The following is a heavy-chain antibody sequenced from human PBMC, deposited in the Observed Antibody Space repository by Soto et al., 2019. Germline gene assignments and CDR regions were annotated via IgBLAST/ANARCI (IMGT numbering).Heavy chain of an antibody. V-gene: IGHV3-74*01. J-gene: IGHJ4*02. CDR1: GFTFSNYW. CDR3: ARVRNGDWYFDN. Sequence: EVQLVESGGGLVQPGGSLRLSCAASGFTFSNYWMHWGRQAPGKGLVWVSRINIDGRTTTYADSVKGRFTISRDNAENTMYLQMTSLRAEDTAVYFCARVRNGDWYFDNWGQGTLVTVSS. D-gene: IGHD4-17*01. CDR2: INIDGRTT.